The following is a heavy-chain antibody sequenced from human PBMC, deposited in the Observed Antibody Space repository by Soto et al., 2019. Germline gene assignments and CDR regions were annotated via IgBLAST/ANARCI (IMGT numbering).Heavy chain of an antibody. CDR2: IYYSGST. CDR1: GGSISSGGYY. V-gene: IGHV4-31*03. J-gene: IGHJ4*02. Sequence: SETLSLTCTVSGGSISSGGYYWSWIRQHPGKGLEWIGYIYYSGSTYYNPSLKSRVTISVDTSKNQFSLKLSSVTAADTAVYYCARGSPSYLYSSGWPYFDYWGQGTLVTVSS. D-gene: IGHD6-19*01. CDR3: ARGSPSYLYSSGWPYFDY.